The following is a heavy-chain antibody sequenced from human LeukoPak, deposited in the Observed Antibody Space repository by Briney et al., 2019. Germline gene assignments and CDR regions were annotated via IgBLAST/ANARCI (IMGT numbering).Heavy chain of an antibody. V-gene: IGHV3-23*01. J-gene: IGHJ6*02. D-gene: IGHD3-10*01. Sequence: GGSLRLSCAASGFTFSIYSFMWVRQAPGKGLEWVSGIGGDDVGPPVYADSVKGRFTISRDNSKNTLYLQMNSLRAEDTAVFYCAKDRRGGVRGPKHYYYGMDVWGQGTTVTVSS. CDR1: GFTFSIYS. CDR2: IGGDDVGPP. CDR3: AKDRRGGVRGPKHYYYGMDV.